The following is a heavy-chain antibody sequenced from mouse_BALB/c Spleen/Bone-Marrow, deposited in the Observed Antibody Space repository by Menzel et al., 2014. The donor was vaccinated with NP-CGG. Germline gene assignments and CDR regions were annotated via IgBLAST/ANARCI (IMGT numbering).Heavy chain of an antibody. CDR3: ARCDYAMDC. CDR2: LWSDGST. Sequence: QVQTKESGQGLVAPSQSLSITCTISGFSLNSNGVHWVRQHPGKGLEWLVVLWSDGSTTYNSALKSRLSISKDNSKSQVYLKMNSHQTDDTALYYCARCDYAMDCWGQGTSVSVS. CDR1: GFSLNSNG. V-gene: IGHV2-6-1*01. J-gene: IGHJ4*01.